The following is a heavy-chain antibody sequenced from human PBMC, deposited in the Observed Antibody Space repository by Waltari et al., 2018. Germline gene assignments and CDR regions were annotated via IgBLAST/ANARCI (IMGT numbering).Heavy chain of an antibody. D-gene: IGHD2-15*01. J-gene: IGHJ4*02. CDR2: IKIKAHGETT. Sequence: EVQLVKSGGGLVKPGGSLRLSCPASGFTFINAWLNWVRQVPGKGLECVARIKIKAHGETTDYAAPVRGRFTISRDDSKNTLYLQMNSLKTEDAAVYYCTTGSVEGYWGQGTLVTVSS. CDR1: GFTFINAW. V-gene: IGHV3-15*01. CDR3: TTGSVEGY.